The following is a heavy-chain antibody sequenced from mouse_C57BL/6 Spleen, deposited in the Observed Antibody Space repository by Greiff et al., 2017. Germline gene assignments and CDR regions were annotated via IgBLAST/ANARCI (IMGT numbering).Heavy chain of an antibody. V-gene: IGHV1-18*01. D-gene: IGHD1-1*01. Sequence: VQLQQSGPELVKPGASVKIPCKASGYTFTDYNMDWVKQSHGKSLEWIGDINPNNGGTIYNQKFKGKATLTVDKSSSTAYMELRSLTSEDTAVYYCARSKDYYGSSSFDYWGQGTTLTVSS. CDR1: GYTFTDYN. CDR2: INPNNGGT. J-gene: IGHJ2*01. CDR3: ARSKDYYGSSSFDY.